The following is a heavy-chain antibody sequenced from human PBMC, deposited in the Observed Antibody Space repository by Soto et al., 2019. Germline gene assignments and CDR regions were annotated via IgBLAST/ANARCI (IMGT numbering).Heavy chain of an antibody. J-gene: IGHJ4*02. CDR3: ARGRGIGAVAGRRGFDY. Sequence: SETLSLTCAVYGGSFSGYYWSWIRQPPGKGLEWIGEINHSGSTDYNPSLKSRVTISVETSKNQFSLKLSSVTAADTAVYYCARGRGIGAVAGRRGFDYWGQGTLVTVSS. CDR2: INHSGST. V-gene: IGHV4-34*01. D-gene: IGHD6-19*01. CDR1: GGSFSGYY.